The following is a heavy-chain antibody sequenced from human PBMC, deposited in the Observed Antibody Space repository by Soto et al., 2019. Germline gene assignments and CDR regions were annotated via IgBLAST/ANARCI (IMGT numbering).Heavy chain of an antibody. D-gene: IGHD1-26*01. CDR1: GYTLTSYG. V-gene: IGHV1-2*04. Sequence: GASVKVSCKASGYTLTSYGISWVRQAPGQGLEWMGWINPNSGGTNYAQKIQGWVTTTRDTSISTAYMELSRLRSDDTAVYYCARDLGVGATAFDIWGQGTMVTVSS. CDR2: INPNSGGT. J-gene: IGHJ3*02. CDR3: ARDLGVGATAFDI.